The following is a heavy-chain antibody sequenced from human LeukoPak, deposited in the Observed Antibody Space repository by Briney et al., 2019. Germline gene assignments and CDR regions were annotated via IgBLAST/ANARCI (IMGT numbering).Heavy chain of an antibody. D-gene: IGHD3-16*01. Sequence: PSETLSLTCAVYDGSFSGYYWNWIRQPPGKGLEWIGEIHQSGNTNYNPSLKSRLTISVDTSKNQFSLRLNSVTAADTAVYYCARGKRQDGYVYTRRSTYSFDYWAREPWSPSPQ. CDR2: IHQSGNT. CDR1: DGSFSGYY. V-gene: IGHV4-34*01. CDR3: ARGKRQDGYVYTRRSTYSFDY. J-gene: IGHJ4*02.